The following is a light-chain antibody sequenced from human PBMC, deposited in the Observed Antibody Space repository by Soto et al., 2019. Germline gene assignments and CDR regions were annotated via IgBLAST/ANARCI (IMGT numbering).Light chain of an antibody. CDR2: GAS. V-gene: IGKV3-20*01. J-gene: IGKJ5*01. Sequence: IVMTHSPGTLSLSPCERATLSSSASQSVSSSYLAWYQQKPGQAPRLLIYGASSRATGIPDRFSGNGSGTDFTLTISRLEPEDFAVYYCQQYGGSFRVFGPGTRLENK. CDR1: QSVSSSY. CDR3: QQYGGSFRV.